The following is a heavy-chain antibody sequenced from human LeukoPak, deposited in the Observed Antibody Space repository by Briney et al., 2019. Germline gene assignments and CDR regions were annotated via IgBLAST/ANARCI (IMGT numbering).Heavy chain of an antibody. J-gene: IGHJ5*02. CDR3: ARSNWNGLPTVSFNWFDP. CDR1: GGSISSGGYS. D-gene: IGHD1-1*01. Sequence: SETLSLTCAVSGGSISSGGYSWSWIRQPPGKGLEWIGYIYHSGSTYYNPSLKSRVTISVDRSKNQFSLKLSSVTAADTAVYYCARSNWNGLPTVSFNWFDPWGQGTLVTVSS. V-gene: IGHV4-30-2*01. CDR2: IYHSGST.